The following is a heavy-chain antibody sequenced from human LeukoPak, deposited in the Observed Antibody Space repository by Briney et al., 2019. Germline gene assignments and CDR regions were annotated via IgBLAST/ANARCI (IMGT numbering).Heavy chain of an antibody. J-gene: IGHJ4*02. V-gene: IGHV4-34*01. Sequence: SETLSLTCAVYGGSFSGYYWSWIRQPPGKGLEWIGEINHSGSTNYNPSLKSRVTISVDTSKNQFSLKLSSVTAADTAVYYCARRETNSWFNYWGKGTPVTVSS. D-gene: IGHD6-13*01. CDR3: ARRETNSWFNY. CDR1: GGSFSGYY. CDR2: INHSGST.